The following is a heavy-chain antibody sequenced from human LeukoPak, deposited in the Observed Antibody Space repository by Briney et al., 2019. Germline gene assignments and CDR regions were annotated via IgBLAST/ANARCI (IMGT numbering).Heavy chain of an antibody. CDR3: ARDPRAGSYSDY. D-gene: IGHD1-26*01. CDR1: GFTFSTYS. V-gene: IGHV3-21*01. Sequence: GGSLRLSCAASGFTFSTYSMNWVRQAPGKGLEWVSSISSSSSYIYYADPVKGRFIISRDNAKNSLYLQMNSLRAEDTAVYYCARDPRAGSYSDYWGQGTLVTVSS. CDR2: ISSSSSYI. J-gene: IGHJ4*02.